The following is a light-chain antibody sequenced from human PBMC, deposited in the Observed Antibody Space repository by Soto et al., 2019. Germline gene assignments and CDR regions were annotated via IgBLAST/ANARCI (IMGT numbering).Light chain of an antibody. CDR3: QQYMSYS. CDR2: DAS. CDR1: QSVSRY. V-gene: IGKV3-11*01. Sequence: IVLAQSPDTLSLAPGESATLSCRASQSVSRYLAWYQQKPGQTPRLLIYDASNRAAGIPDRFSGSGSGTDFTLTISSLQPDDFATYYCQQYMSYSFGQGTKVDIK. J-gene: IGKJ1*01.